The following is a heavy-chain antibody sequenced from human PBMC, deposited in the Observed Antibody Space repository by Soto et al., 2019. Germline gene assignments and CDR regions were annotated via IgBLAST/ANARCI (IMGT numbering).Heavy chain of an antibody. V-gene: IGHV1-69*04. D-gene: IGHD4-17*01. Sequence: SVKVSCKASGGTFSSYTISWVRQAPGQGLEWMGRIIPILGIANYAQKFQGRVTITADKSTSTAYMELSSLRSEDTAVYYCARDRNYGDYAIWAFDIWGQGTMVTVSS. CDR3: ARDRNYGDYAIWAFDI. CDR2: IIPILGIA. CDR1: GGTFSSYT. J-gene: IGHJ3*02.